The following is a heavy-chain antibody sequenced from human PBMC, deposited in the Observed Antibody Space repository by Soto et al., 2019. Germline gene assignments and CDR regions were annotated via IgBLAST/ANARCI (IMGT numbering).Heavy chain of an antibody. V-gene: IGHV4-39*01. J-gene: IGHJ4*02. CDR2: IYYSGST. Sequence: SETLSLPCTVSGGSISSSSYYWGWIRQPPGKGLEWIGSIYYSGSTYYNPSLKSRVTISVDTSKNQFSLKLSSVTAADPAVYYCASGSEYYFDFWGQGTLVTLSS. CDR1: GGSISSSSYY. CDR3: ASGSEYYFDF.